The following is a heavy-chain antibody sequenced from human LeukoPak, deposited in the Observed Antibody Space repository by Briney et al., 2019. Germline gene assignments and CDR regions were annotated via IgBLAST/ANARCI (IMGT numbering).Heavy chain of an antibody. CDR3: AKVLDWLLLY. J-gene: IGHJ4*02. Sequence: TGGSLRLSCAASGFTFSSYEMNWVRQAPGKGLEWASYISSSGSTIYYADSVKGRFTISRDNAKNSLYLQMDSLRAEDTAVYYCAKVLDWLLLYWGQGTLVTVSS. CDR2: ISSSGSTI. D-gene: IGHD3-9*01. CDR1: GFTFSSYE. V-gene: IGHV3-48*03.